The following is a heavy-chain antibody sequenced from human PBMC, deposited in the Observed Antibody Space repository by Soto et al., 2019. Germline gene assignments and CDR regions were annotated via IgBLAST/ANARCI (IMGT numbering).Heavy chain of an antibody. Sequence: HPGGSLRLSCAASGFTFSSYAMHWVRQAPGKGLEWVAVISYDGSNKYYADSVKGRFTISRDNSKNTLYLQMNSLRAEDTAVYYCARGAESFLECLLSAPPYLDYWGQGTLVTVSS. CDR1: GFTFSSYA. V-gene: IGHV3-30-3*01. J-gene: IGHJ4*02. D-gene: IGHD3-3*02. CDR3: ARGAESFLECLLSAPPYLDY. CDR2: ISYDGSNK.